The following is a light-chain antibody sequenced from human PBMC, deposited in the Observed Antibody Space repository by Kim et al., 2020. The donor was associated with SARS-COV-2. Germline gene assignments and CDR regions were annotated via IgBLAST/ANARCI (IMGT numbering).Light chain of an antibody. J-gene: IGKJ5*01. CDR3: QQYGSSFT. CDR2: GAS. V-gene: IGKV3-20*01. CDR1: QSVSSSY. Sequence: LSPGERATLACRASQSVSSSYLAWYQQKPGQAPRLLIYGASSRATGIPDRFSGSGSGTDFTLTISRLEPEDFAVYYCQQYGSSFTFGQGTRLEIK.